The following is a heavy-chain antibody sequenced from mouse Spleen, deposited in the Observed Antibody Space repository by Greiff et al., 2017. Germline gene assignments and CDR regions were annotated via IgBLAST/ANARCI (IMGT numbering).Heavy chain of an antibody. D-gene: IGHD2-14*01. CDR2: INPSSGYT. J-gene: IGHJ1*01. CDR3: ARRRRYDGYFDV. CDR1: GYTFTSYT. Sequence: QVQLKESGAELARPGASVKMSCKASGYTFTSYTMHWVKQRPGQGLEWIGYINPSSGYTNYNQKFKDKATLTADKSSSTAYMQLSSLTSEDSAVYYCARRRRYDGYFDVWGAGTTVTVSS. V-gene: IGHV1-4*01.